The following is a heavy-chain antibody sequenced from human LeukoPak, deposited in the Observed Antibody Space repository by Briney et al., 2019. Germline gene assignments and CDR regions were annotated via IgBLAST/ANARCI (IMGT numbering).Heavy chain of an antibody. V-gene: IGHV4-39*07. CDR3: ARRRIWFGEISSDI. CDR1: GGSISSISYY. J-gene: IGHJ3*02. D-gene: IGHD3-10*01. Sequence: SETLSLTCTVSGGSISSISYYWGWIRQPPGKGLEWIGSIFYSGSTNYNPSLKSRVTISVDTSKNQFSLKLSSVTAADTALYYCARRRIWFGEISSDIWGQGTMVTVSS. CDR2: IFYSGST.